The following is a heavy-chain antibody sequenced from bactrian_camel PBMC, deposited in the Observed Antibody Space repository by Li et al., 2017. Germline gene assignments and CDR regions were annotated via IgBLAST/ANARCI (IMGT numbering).Heavy chain of an antibody. CDR2: IRPDGTP. V-gene: IGHV3S53*01. D-gene: IGHD1*01. J-gene: IGHJ4*01. CDR1: GYSFRNYG. Sequence: HVQLVESGGGSVQAGGSLQLSCASSGYSFRNYGMAWYRPVPGKERELIASIRPDGTPSYDPSVMGRFTISEDKAKNTLYLQMDNLNTDDTAVYYCSSRACMYGSSGQGTQVTV.